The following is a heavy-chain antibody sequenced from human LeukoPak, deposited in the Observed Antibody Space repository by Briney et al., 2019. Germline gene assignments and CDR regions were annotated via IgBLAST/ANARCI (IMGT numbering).Heavy chain of an antibody. J-gene: IGHJ4*02. CDR1: GGSISGYY. CDR3: ARQSAGFDL. V-gene: IGHV4-59*08. Sequence: SETLSLTCTVSGGSISGYYLNWIRQPPGKGLEWIGSLYNSGSPNYNPSLKSRVTISLDTSKNHFSLRLTSVTSADTAVYYCARQSAGFDLWGQGTLVTVSS. CDR2: LYNSGSP.